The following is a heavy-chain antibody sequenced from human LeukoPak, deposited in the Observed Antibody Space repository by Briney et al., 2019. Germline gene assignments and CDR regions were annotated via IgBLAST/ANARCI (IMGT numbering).Heavy chain of an antibody. Sequence: SETLSLTCTVSGYSISSGYYWGWIRQPPGKGLEWIGSIYHSGSTYYNPSLKSRVTISVDTSKNQFSLKLSSATAADTAVYYCARVGFGSSSWYVHYWGQGTLVTVSS. V-gene: IGHV4-38-2*02. J-gene: IGHJ4*02. CDR1: GYSISSGYY. D-gene: IGHD6-13*01. CDR3: ARVGFGSSSWYVHY. CDR2: IYHSGST.